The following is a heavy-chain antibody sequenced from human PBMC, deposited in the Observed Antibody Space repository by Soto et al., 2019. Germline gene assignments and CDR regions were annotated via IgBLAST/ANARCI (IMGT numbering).Heavy chain of an antibody. Sequence: PGGSLRLSCAASGFTFSNHWMHWVRQAPGEGLEWVANINQDGSARYYVDSVKGRFTISRDNTKDSLYLQMNSLRAADTAVYYCARGSSLLYCSSTSCPTAIDYWGQGTLVTVSS. CDR3: ARGSSLLYCSSTSCPTAIDY. CDR1: GFTFSNHW. J-gene: IGHJ4*02. V-gene: IGHV3-7*03. CDR2: INQDGSAR. D-gene: IGHD2-2*01.